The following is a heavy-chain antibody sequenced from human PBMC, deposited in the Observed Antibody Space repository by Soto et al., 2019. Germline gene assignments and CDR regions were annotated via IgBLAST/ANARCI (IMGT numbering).Heavy chain of an antibody. CDR2: ISGSGGST. V-gene: IGHV3-23*01. CDR3: AKEWDLLGFTSSWHPAYFDY. CDR1: GFTFSSYA. D-gene: IGHD6-13*01. Sequence: GGSLRLSCAASGFTFSSYAMSWVRQAPGKGLEWVSAISGSGGSTYYADSVKGRFTISRDNSKNTLYLQMNSLRAEDTAVYYCAKEWDLLGFTSSWHPAYFDYWGQGTLVTVSS. J-gene: IGHJ4*02.